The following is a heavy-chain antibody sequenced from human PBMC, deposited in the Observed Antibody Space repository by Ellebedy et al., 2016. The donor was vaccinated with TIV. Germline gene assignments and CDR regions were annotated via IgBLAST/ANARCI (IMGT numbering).Heavy chain of an antibody. V-gene: IGHV1-46*01. CDR2: MNANDGDT. CDR3: ARAAAMTKVSSPSAY. CDR1: GYTFTSYY. Sequence: AASVKVSCKASGYTFTSYYIHWMRQAPGQGRGGRGIMNANDGDTTYAQKFQGRVTMTRDTSTPTVYMELTSLRFEDTAVYYCARAAAMTKVSSPSAYWGQGTLVTVSS. D-gene: IGHD4-17*01. J-gene: IGHJ4*02.